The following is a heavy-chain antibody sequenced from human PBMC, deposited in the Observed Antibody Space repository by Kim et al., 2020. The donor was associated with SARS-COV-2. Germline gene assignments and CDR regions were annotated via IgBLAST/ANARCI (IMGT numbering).Heavy chain of an antibody. V-gene: IGHV4-31*03. CDR1: GGSISSGGYY. J-gene: IGHJ3*02. CDR2: IYYSGST. Sequence: SETLSLTCTVSGGSISSGGYYWSWIRQHPGKGLEWIGYIYYSGSTYYNPSLKSRVTISVDTSKNQFSLKLSSVTAADTAVYYCARAGDYYDAFDIWGQGTMVTVSS. CDR3: ARAGDYYDAFDI. D-gene: IGHD2-21*01.